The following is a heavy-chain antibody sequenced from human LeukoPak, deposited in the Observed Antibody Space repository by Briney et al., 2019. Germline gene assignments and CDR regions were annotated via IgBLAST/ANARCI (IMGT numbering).Heavy chain of an antibody. CDR2: ISYDGSNK. V-gene: IGHV3-30*03. J-gene: IGHJ4*02. D-gene: IGHD3-22*01. CDR1: GFTFSSFG. CDR3: ARDLRSSGYYAFDY. Sequence: PGGSLRLSCAASGFTFSSFGMHWVRQAPGKGLEWVAVISYDGSNKYYGDSVKGRFTISRGNSKNTLYLQMNSLRAEDTAVYYCARDLRSSGYYAFDYWGQGTLVTVSS.